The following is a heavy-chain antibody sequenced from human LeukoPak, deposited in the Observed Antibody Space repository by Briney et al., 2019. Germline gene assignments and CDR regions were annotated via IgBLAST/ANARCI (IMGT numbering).Heavy chain of an antibody. V-gene: IGHV4-34*01. J-gene: IGHJ6*03. D-gene: IGHD6-13*01. CDR1: GASFSGYY. Sequence: PSETLSLTCAVYGASFSGYYWSWIRQPPGKGLEWIGEINHSGSTNYNPSLKSRVTISVDTSKNQFSLKLSSVTAADTAVYYCARGPPGLARIAAAGLVYYYYMDVWGKGTTVTVSS. CDR2: INHSGST. CDR3: ARGPPGLARIAAAGLVYYYYMDV.